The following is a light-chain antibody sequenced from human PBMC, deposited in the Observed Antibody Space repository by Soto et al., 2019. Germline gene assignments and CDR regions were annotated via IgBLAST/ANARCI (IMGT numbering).Light chain of an antibody. CDR2: VAS. V-gene: IGKV3-20*01. Sequence: EVVLTQSPGTLSLSPGESATLSCRAGQSVSNTYVAWYQHIPGQTPRLLIYVASNRATGIPDRFSGSGSGTDFTLTISRLEPEDFAVYYCQQHDSSPWMFGQGTKVDIK. CDR1: QSVSNTY. J-gene: IGKJ1*01. CDR3: QQHDSSPWM.